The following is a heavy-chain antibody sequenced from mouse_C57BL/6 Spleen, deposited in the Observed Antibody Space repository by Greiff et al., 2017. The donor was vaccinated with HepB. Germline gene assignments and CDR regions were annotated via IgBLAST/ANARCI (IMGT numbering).Heavy chain of an antibody. D-gene: IGHD2-1*01. CDR2: ISDGGSYT. Sequence: EVQLQESGGGLVKPGGSLKLSCAASGFTFSSYAMSWVRQTPEKRLEWVATISDGGSYTYYPDNVKGRFTISRDNAKNNLYLQMSHLKSEDTAMYYCARDLLDYWGQGTTLTVSS. CDR1: GFTFSSYA. V-gene: IGHV5-4*01. CDR3: ARDLLDY. J-gene: IGHJ2*01.